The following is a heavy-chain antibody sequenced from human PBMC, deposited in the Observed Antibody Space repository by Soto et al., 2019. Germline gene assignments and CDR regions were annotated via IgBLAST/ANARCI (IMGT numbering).Heavy chain of an antibody. V-gene: IGHV1-18*01. D-gene: IGHD3-3*01. CDR3: ARDTYYDFWSGYSRSTYYHYGMDV. J-gene: IGHJ6*02. CDR2: ISAYNGNT. CDR1: GYTFTGYG. Sequence: ASVKVSCKASGYTFTGYGISWVRQAPGQGLEWMGWISAYNGNTNYAQKLQGRVTMTTDTSTSTAYMELRSLRSDETAVYYCARDTYYDFWSGYSRSTYYHYGMDVWGQGTTVTVSS.